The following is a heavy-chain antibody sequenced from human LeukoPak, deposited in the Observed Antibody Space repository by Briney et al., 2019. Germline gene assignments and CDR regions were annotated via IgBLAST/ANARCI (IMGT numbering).Heavy chain of an antibody. Sequence: SETLSLTCSVSGASISSYSWSWIRQPPGKGLEWIGDIYYSGSTNNNPSLRSRVTISVDKSKNQFSLKLSSVTAADTAVYYCAGADSGYDRGQDSYWGQGTLVTVSS. CDR3: AGADSGYDRGQDSY. V-gene: IGHV4-59*12. J-gene: IGHJ4*02. CDR2: IYYSGST. CDR1: GASISSYS. D-gene: IGHD5-12*01.